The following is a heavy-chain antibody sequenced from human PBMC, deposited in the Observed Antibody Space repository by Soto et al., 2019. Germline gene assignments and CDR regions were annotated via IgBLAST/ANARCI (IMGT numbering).Heavy chain of an antibody. D-gene: IGHD5-18*01. CDR1: GGSINGYY. V-gene: IGHV4-59*01. CDR2: FHFSGST. J-gene: IGHJ4*01. Sequence: SETLSLTCTVSGGSINGYYWTWLRQSPTNGLEWIGYFHFSGSTKYNPSLESRLTISADTSKNQISLTLSSVTAADTAVYYCARASGYSYGYDDFFDNWGQGTLVTVS. CDR3: ARASGYSYGYDDFFDN.